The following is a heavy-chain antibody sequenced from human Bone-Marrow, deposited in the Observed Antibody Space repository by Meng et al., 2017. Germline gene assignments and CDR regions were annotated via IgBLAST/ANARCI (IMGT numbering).Heavy chain of an antibody. CDR2: INHSGSS. Sequence: QVQIQQWGAGLLKPSETLSLTCAVYGGSFSGYYWSWIRQPPGKGLEWIGEINHSGSSNYNPSLKSRVTLSVDTSKNQFSLKLSSVTAADTAVYYCARDCSSSSCSLDYWGQGTLVTVSS. V-gene: IGHV4-34*01. J-gene: IGHJ4*02. CDR1: GGSFSGYY. CDR3: ARDCSSSSCSLDY. D-gene: IGHD2-2*01.